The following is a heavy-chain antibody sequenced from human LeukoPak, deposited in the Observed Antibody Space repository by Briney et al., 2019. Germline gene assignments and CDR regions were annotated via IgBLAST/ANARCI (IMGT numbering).Heavy chain of an antibody. V-gene: IGHV3-66*01. CDR1: GFTVSSNY. CDR3: ARDRLLRDAFDI. CDR2: IYSGGST. Sequence: SGGSLRLSCAASGFTVSSNYMSWVRQAPGKGLEWVSVIYSGGSTYYADSVKGRFTISRDNSKNTLYLQMNSLRAEDTAVYYCARDRLLRDAFDIWGQGTMVTVSS. J-gene: IGHJ3*02. D-gene: IGHD6-25*01.